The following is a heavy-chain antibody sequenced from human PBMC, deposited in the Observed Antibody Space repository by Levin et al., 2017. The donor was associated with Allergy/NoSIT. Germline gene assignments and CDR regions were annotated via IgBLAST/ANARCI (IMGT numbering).Heavy chain of an antibody. Sequence: GESLKISCKASGYTFTSYDINWVRQATGQGLEWMGWMNPNSGNTGYAQKFQGRVTMTRNTSISTAYMELSSLRSEDTAVYYCARWSTIVVVPAAMDGMDVWGQGTTVTVSS. V-gene: IGHV1-8*01. CDR3: ARWSTIVVVPAAMDGMDV. CDR2: MNPNSGNT. D-gene: IGHD2-2*01. CDR1: GYTFTSYD. J-gene: IGHJ6*02.